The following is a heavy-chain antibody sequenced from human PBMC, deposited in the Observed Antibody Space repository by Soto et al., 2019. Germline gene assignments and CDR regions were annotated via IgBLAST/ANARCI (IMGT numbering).Heavy chain of an antibody. CDR3: ARDIVIVPAAIGVWPNWFDP. CDR1: GYTFTNYG. Sequence: QVQLVQSGADVKKPGASVKVSCKASGYTFTNYGITWVRQAPGQGLEWMGWISTYNGETKYAEKFQGRVTMTTDTSTSTVYMDLRSLRSDDTSIYYCARDIVIVPAAIGVWPNWFDPWGQGSLVTVSS. D-gene: IGHD2-2*01. V-gene: IGHV1-18*01. J-gene: IGHJ5*02. CDR2: ISTYNGET.